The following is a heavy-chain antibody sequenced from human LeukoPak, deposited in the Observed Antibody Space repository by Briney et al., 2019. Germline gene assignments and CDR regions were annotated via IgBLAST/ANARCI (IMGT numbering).Heavy chain of an antibody. CDR3: ARDSGSYGSGSYMTFDY. J-gene: IGHJ4*02. CDR1: GDSVSSNSAA. Sequence: PSQTLSLTCAISGDSVSSNSAAWNWIRQSPSRGLEWLGRTYYRSKWYNDYAVSVKSRITINPDTSKNQFSLQLNSVTPEDTAVYYCARDSGSYGSGSYMTFDYWGQGTLVTVSS. V-gene: IGHV6-1*01. CDR2: TYYRSKWYN. D-gene: IGHD3-10*01.